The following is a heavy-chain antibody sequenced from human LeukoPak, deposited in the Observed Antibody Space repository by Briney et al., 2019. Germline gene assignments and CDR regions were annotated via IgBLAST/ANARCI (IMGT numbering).Heavy chain of an antibody. D-gene: IGHD2-2*01. V-gene: IGHV3-49*03. Sequence: GGSLRLSCAASGFTFSTYAMSWFRQAPGKGLEWVGFIRSKAYGGTTEYAASVKGRFTISRDDSKSIAYLQMNSLKTEDTAVYYCTKSSTTYGHYYYMDVWGKGTTVTVSS. CDR2: IRSKAYGGTT. CDR3: TKSSTTYGHYYYMDV. CDR1: GFTFSTYA. J-gene: IGHJ6*03.